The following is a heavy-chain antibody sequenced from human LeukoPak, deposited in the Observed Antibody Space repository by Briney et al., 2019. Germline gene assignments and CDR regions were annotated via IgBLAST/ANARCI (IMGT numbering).Heavy chain of an antibody. D-gene: IGHD3-10*01. J-gene: IGHJ3*01. CDR3: AKDLSHYYYGSGSFLN. CDR1: GFTFSSYA. V-gene: IGHV3-23*01. CDR2: ISGSGGST. Sequence: GGSLRLSCAASGFTFSSYAMSWVRQAPGKGLEWVSAISGSGGSTDYADSVKGRFTISRDNSKNTLYLQMNSLRAEDTAVYYCAKDLSHYYYGSGSFLNWGQGTMVTVSS.